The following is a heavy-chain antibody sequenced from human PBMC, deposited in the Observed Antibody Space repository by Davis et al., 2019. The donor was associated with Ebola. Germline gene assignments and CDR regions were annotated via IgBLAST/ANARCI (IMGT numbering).Heavy chain of an antibody. D-gene: IGHD2-2*01. CDR1: GGSFSGYY. J-gene: IGHJ6*02. CDR2: INHSGST. Sequence: MPSETPSLTCAVYGGSFSGYYWSWIRQPPGKGLEWIGEINHSGSTNYNPSLKSRVTISVDTSKNQFSLKLSSVTAADTAVYYCAREDSVVSRGMDVWGQGTTVTVSS. CDR3: AREDSVVSRGMDV. V-gene: IGHV4-34*01.